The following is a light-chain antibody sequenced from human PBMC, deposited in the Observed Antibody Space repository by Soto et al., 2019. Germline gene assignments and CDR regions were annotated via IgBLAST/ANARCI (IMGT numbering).Light chain of an antibody. J-gene: IGKJ1*01. CDR3: MQGTHWPHT. Sequence: DVVMTQSPLSLPVTLGQAASISCRSSQSLVRSDGNTYLNWFQQRPGQSPRRLIYKVSNRDSGVPDRFSGSGSGTDFTLKISGVEAEDVGLYYCMQGTHWPHTFGQGTKVDI. CDR1: QSLVRSDGNTY. CDR2: KVS. V-gene: IGKV2-30*02.